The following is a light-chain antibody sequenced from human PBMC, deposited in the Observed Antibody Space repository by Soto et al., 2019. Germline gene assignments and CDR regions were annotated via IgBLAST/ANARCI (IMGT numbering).Light chain of an antibody. Sequence: QSALTQPRSVSGSPGQSVTISCTGISSDVGGYNYVSWYQHHPGKAPKLMIYDVTKRPSGVPDRFSGSKSGNTASLTISGLQAEDEADYYCCSYAGTYGWNYVFGTGTKLTVL. CDR1: SSDVGGYNY. CDR2: DVT. V-gene: IGLV2-11*01. CDR3: CSYAGTYGWNYV. J-gene: IGLJ1*01.